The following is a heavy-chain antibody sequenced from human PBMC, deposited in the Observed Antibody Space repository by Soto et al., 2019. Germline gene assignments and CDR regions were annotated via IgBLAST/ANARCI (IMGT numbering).Heavy chain of an antibody. CDR3: ARLGCSSTSCYQVDY. V-gene: IGHV5-10-1*01. CDR1: GYSFTSYW. Sequence: GESLKISCKGSGYSFTSYWISWVRQMPGKGLEWMGRIDPSDSYTNYSPSFQGHVTISADKSISTACLQWSSLKASDTAMYYCARLGCSSTSCYQVDYWGQGTLVTVSS. D-gene: IGHD2-2*01. J-gene: IGHJ4*02. CDR2: IDPSDSYT.